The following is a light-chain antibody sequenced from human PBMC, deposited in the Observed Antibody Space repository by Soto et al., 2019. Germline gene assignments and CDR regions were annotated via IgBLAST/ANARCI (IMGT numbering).Light chain of an antibody. V-gene: IGLV3-21*02. CDR1: NIGSES. CDR2: DDS. J-gene: IGLJ1*01. CDR3: QVWDSSSDHYV. Sequence: SYELAQPPSVSVAPGRTARITCGGNNIGSESVHWYQQKPGQAPVLVVYDDSDRPSGIPERFSGSNSGNTATLTISRVEAGDEADYYCQVWDSSSDHYVSGTGTKVTVL.